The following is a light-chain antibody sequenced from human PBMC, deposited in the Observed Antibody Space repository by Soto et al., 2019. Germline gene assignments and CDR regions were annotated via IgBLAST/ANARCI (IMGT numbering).Light chain of an antibody. J-gene: IGKJ5*01. Sequence: EVVMTQSPATLSVSPGERATLSCRASHSVSSKLAWYQQKPGQAPRLLIYDTSTRATGIPARFSGSGSGTEFTLTISSLQSEDFAVYYCQQYSKWPPITFGQGTRLEI. CDR2: DTS. V-gene: IGKV3-15*01. CDR1: HSVSSK. CDR3: QQYSKWPPIT.